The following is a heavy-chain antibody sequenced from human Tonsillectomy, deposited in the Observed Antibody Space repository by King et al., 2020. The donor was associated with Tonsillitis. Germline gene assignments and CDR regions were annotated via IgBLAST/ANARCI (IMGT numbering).Heavy chain of an antibody. J-gene: IGHJ3*02. CDR3: SRDIAAAGNGYAAFDI. CDR2: ISSSSSNT. V-gene: IGHV3-11*06. D-gene: IGHD6-13*01. CDR1: GFTFSDYY. Sequence: VQLVESGGGLVKPGGSLRLSCAASGFTFSDYYMSWIRQAPGKGLEWVSYISSSSSNTNYADSVKGRFTISRDNAKNSLYLQLNSLRAEDTAVYYCSRDIAAAGNGYAAFDIWGQGTMVTVSS.